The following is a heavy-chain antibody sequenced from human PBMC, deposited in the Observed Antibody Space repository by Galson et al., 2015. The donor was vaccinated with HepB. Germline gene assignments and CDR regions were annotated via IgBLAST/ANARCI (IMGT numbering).Heavy chain of an antibody. J-gene: IGHJ6*02. CDR2: ISGSGGST. CDR3: AKWRGEWLSLTSPYYSYGLDV. V-gene: IGHV3-23*01. Sequence: SLRLSCAASGFTFSSYAMSWVRQAPGKGLEWVSGISGSGGSTYYADSVTGRCTSSRDNSRNTLYLQMNSLRAEDTAVYYCAKWRGEWLSLTSPYYSYGLDVWGQGTTVTVSS. CDR1: GFTFSSYA. D-gene: IGHD3-3*01.